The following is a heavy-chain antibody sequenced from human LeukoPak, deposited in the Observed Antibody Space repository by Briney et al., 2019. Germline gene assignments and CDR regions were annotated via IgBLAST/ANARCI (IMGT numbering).Heavy chain of an antibody. D-gene: IGHD3-10*01. CDR1: GFTISGIY. CDR2: INNGGGT. Sequence: GGSLRLSCAASGFTISGIYMTWVRQAPGKGLEWVSVINNGGGTYYADSVRGRFTISRDNSKNTLSLQMNSLRAEDTAVYYCARESYDSLDYWGQGTLVTVSS. CDR3: ARESYDSLDY. V-gene: IGHV3-66*01. J-gene: IGHJ4*02.